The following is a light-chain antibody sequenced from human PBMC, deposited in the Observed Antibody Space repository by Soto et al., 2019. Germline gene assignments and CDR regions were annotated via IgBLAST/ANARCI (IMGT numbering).Light chain of an antibody. Sequence: TQMTQYPSTLSAFVGDRVTITCRASQSISSWLAWYQQKPGKAPKLLIYKASSLESGVPSRFSGGGSGTEFTLTINGLQPDDFTTYYCQQYNAYPPNFGQGTKVDIK. CDR2: KAS. V-gene: IGKV1-5*03. J-gene: IGKJ2*01. CDR1: QSISSW. CDR3: QQYNAYPPN.